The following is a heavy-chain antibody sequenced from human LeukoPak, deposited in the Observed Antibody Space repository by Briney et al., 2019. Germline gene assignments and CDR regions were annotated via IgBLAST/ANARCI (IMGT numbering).Heavy chain of an antibody. Sequence: GGSLRLSCAASGFTVNRNCMGWVRQAPGEGLEWVSLIYGGGCKYYANSVKGRFTISRDYSKNTLYLQMNSLRVEDTAVYYCARDSYYGSGSYYRYTFDYWGQGTLVTVSS. CDR3: ARDSYYGSGSYYRYTFDY. V-gene: IGHV3-53*01. CDR2: IYGGGCK. D-gene: IGHD3-10*01. CDR1: GFTVNRNC. J-gene: IGHJ4*02.